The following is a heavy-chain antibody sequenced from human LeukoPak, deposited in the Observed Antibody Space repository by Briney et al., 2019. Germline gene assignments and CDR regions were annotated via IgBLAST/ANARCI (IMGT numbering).Heavy chain of an antibody. V-gene: IGHV4-39*01. D-gene: IGHD2-21*02. CDR2: MYYSGST. CDR1: GGAISSRSYY. J-gene: IGHJ4*02. Sequence: SETLSLTCTVSGGAISSRSYYWGWIRQPPGKGLEWIGSMYYSGSTNYSPSLKSRVTISVDTSKNQFSLKLSSVTAADTAVYYCARGDSYVQIDYWGQGTLVTVSS. CDR3: ARGDSYVQIDY.